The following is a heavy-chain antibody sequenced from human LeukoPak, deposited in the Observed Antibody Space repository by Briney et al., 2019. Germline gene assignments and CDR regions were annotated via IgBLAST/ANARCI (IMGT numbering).Heavy chain of an antibody. Sequence: SVKVSCKASGGTFSSYAISWVRQAPGQGLEWMGGIIPIFGTANYAQKFQGRVTITTDESTSTAYMELSSLRSEDTAVYYCARRAPPCTYGVCYSHYYYYMDVWGKGTTVTVSS. CDR1: GGTFSSYA. J-gene: IGHJ6*03. D-gene: IGHD2-8*01. CDR2: IIPIFGTA. V-gene: IGHV1-69*05. CDR3: ARRAPPCTYGVCYSHYYYYMDV.